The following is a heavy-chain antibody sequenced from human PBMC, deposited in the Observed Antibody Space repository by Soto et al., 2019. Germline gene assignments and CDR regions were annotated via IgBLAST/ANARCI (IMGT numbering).Heavy chain of an antibody. CDR2: ISDSGAGT. J-gene: IGHJ3*02. D-gene: IGHD3-9*01. V-gene: IGHV3-23*01. CDR1: SRYA. Sequence: EVQLLESGGGLVQPGGSLRLSCAAFSRYAMSWVRQTPGKGLEWVSAISDSGAGTYYADSVRGRFTISRDNSKNTVDLQMNSLRAEDTAIYYCAKLTGFEFDGTSFDIWDQGTMVTVSS. CDR3: AKLTGFEFDGTSFDI.